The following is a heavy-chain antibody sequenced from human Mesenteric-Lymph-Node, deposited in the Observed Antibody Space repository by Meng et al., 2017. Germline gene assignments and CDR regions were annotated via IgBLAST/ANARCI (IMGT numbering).Heavy chain of an antibody. D-gene: IGHD3-3*01. Sequence: GGSLRLSCAASGFTFSSYTLNWVRQAPGKGLEWVSSISSVSTYIYYTDSVKGRFTISRDNAKNSLYLQMNSLRAEDTAVYYCARSQRLVEWLPAFWGHGNQVNVSS. CDR3: ARSQRLVEWLPAF. CDR1: GFTFSSYT. J-gene: IGHJ4*01. V-gene: IGHV3-21*01. CDR2: ISSVSTYI.